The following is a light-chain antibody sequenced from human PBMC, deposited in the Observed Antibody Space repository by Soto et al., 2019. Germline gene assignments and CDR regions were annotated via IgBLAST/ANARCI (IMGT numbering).Light chain of an antibody. CDR3: SSYTSYSTVV. CDR1: SSDVGGYNY. CDR2: DVN. J-gene: IGLJ2*01. V-gene: IGLV2-14*03. Sequence: QSVLTQPASVSGSPGQSITMSCTGSSSDVGGYNYVSWYQHHPGKAPKLMIYDVNNRPSGVSNRFSGSKSGNTASLTISGLQAEDEADYYCSSYTSYSTVVFGGGTKVTVL.